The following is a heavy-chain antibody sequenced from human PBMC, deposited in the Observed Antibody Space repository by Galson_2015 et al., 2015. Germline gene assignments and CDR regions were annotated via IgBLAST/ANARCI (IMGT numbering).Heavy chain of an antibody. D-gene: IGHD1-26*01. V-gene: IGHV3-74*01. CDR1: GFTFSSYW. CDR2: INSDGSST. J-gene: IGHJ4*02. CDR3: VRVGGVGGTRIGLDF. Sequence: SLRLSCAASGFTFSSYWMHWVRQAPGKGLVWVSRINSDGSSTNYADSVKGRFTISRDNAKNTLYLQMNSLRAEDTAVYYCVRVGGVGGTRIGLDFWGQGTPVTVSS.